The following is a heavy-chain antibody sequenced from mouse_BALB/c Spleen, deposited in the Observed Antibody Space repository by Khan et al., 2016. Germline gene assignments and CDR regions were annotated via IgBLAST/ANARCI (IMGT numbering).Heavy chain of an antibody. V-gene: IGHV1S135*01. CDR1: GYSFTGYY. J-gene: IGHJ4*01. CDR3: ASSTQSFYAMDY. Sequence: VQLQQSGPDLVKPGASVNISCKASGYSFTGYYMHWVKQSHGKSLEWIGYIDPFNGGTSYNQKFKGKATLTVDKSSNTAYMHLSSLTSEDSAVYYCASSTQSFYAMDYWGQGTSVTVSS. D-gene: IGHD1-1*01. CDR2: IDPFNGGT.